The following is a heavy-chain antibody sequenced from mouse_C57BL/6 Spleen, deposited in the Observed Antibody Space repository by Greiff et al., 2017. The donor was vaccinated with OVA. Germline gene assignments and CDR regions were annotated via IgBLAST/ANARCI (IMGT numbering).Heavy chain of an antibody. CDR3: TRYYYGNFPAWFAY. Sequence: VQLVESGAELVRPGASVTLSCKASGYTFTDYEMHWVKQTPVHGLEWIGAIDPETGGTAYNQKFKGKAILTADKSSSTAYMELRSLTSEDSAVYYCTRYYYGNFPAWFAYWGQGTLVTVSA. CDR1: GYTFTDYE. J-gene: IGHJ3*01. CDR2: IDPETGGT. V-gene: IGHV1-15*01. D-gene: IGHD2-1*01.